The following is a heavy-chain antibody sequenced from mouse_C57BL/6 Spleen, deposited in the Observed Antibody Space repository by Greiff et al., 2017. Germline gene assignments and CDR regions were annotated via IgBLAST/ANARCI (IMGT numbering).Heavy chain of an antibody. Sequence: EVKLLESGGDLVKPGGSLKLSCAASGFTFSSYGMSWVRQTPDKRLEWVATISSGGSYTYYPDSVKGRFTISRDNAKNTLYLQMSSLKSEDTAMYYCARHGDYYGSSYRYFDVWGTGTTVTVSS. D-gene: IGHD1-1*01. CDR3: ARHGDYYGSSYRYFDV. CDR1: GFTFSSYG. CDR2: ISSGGSYT. V-gene: IGHV5-6*02. J-gene: IGHJ1*03.